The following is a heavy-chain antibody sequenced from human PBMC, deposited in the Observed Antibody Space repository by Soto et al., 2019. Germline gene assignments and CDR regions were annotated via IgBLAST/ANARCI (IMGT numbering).Heavy chain of an antibody. J-gene: IGHJ6*03. D-gene: IGHD6-6*01. V-gene: IGHV3-23*01. CDR1: GFTFSTYA. CDR2: ITNTGGRT. Sequence: GGSLRLSCGASGFTFSTYAMTWVRQAPGAGLEWVSTITNTGGRTKYTDSVKGRFSISRDKSKNTVYLQMNSLRAEDTAVYFCANEVDSSCDHRYLLYFLGRATTVTVS. CDR3: ANEVDSSCDHRYLLYF.